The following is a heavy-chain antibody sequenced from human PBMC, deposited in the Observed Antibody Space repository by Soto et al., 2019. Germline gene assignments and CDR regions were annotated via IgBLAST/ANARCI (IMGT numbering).Heavy chain of an antibody. V-gene: IGHV3-30-3*01. CDR3: ARESARNYYDSSGYYSGFDY. Sequence: QVQLVESGGGVVQPGRSLRLSCAASGFTFSSYAMHWVRQAPGKGLEWVAVISYDGSNKYYADSVKGRFTISRDNSKNTLYLQMNSLRAEDTAVYYCARESARNYYDSSGYYSGFDYWGQGTLVTVSS. CDR2: ISYDGSNK. D-gene: IGHD3-22*01. CDR1: GFTFSSYA. J-gene: IGHJ4*02.